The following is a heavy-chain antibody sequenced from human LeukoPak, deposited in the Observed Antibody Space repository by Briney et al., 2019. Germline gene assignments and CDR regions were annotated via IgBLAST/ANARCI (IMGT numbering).Heavy chain of an antibody. CDR1: GGTFSSYT. CDR2: IIPILGIA. V-gene: IGHV1-69*02. CDR3: ARTEISGYYY. J-gene: IGHJ4*02. Sequence: GSSVKVSCKASGGTFSSYTISWVRQAPGQGLEWMGRIIPILGIANYAQKFQGRVTMTRDTSISTAYMELSRLRSDDTAVYYCARTEISGYYYWGQGTLVTVSS. D-gene: IGHD3-22*01.